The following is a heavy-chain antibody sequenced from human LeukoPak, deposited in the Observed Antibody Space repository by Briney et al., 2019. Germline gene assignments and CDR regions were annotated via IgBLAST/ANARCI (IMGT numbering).Heavy chain of an antibody. CDR1: GYSFTSYW. J-gene: IGHJ5*01. CDR2: IYPGDSDT. V-gene: IGHV5-51*01. CDR3: SGVIAARLSWFDP. Sequence: GESLKISCKGSGYSFTSYWIGWVRQMPGKGLEWMGIIYPGDSDTRYSPSFQGQVTISADKSISTAYLQWSSLKASDTAMHYCSGVIAARLSWFDPWGQGTLVTVSS. D-gene: IGHD6-6*01.